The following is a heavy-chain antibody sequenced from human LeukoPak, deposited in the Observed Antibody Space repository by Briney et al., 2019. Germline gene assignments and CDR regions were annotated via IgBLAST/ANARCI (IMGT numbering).Heavy chain of an antibody. CDR3: AKDPGWFADYFDY. Sequence: GRSLRLSCAASGFTFSSYGMHWVRQAPGKGLEWVAVISYDGSNKYYADSVKGRFTISRDNSKNTLYLQMNSLRAEDTAVYYCAKDPGWFADYFDYWGQGTLVTVSS. CDR2: ISYDGSNK. V-gene: IGHV3-30*18. D-gene: IGHD3-10*01. CDR1: GFTFSSYG. J-gene: IGHJ4*02.